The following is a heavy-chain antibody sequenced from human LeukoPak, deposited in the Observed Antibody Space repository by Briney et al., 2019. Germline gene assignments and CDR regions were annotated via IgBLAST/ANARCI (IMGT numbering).Heavy chain of an antibody. D-gene: IGHD2-15*01. J-gene: IGHJ4*02. CDR2: ISGSGGST. CDR1: GFTFSTHG. CDR3: AEAGAVVVVVAKFFDY. V-gene: IGHV3-23*01. Sequence: GGSLRLSCVASGFTFSTHGMSWVRQAPGKGLEWVSAISGSGGSTYYADSVKGRFTISRDNSKNTLYLQMNSLRAEDTAVYYCAEAGAVVVVVAKFFDYWGQGTLVTVSS.